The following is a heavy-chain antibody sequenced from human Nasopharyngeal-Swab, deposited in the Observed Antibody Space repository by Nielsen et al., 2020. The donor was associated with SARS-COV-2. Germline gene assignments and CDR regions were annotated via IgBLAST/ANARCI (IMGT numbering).Heavy chain of an antibody. V-gene: IGHV3-74*01. D-gene: IGHD3-22*01. CDR3: AVFTDSSGYYYEEFDY. CDR1: GFNFSSYW. J-gene: IGHJ4*02. Sequence: GESLKISCAASGFNFSSYWMHWVRQAPGKGLVWVSRINSDGSSTSYADSVKGRFTISRDNAKNTLYLQMNSLRAEDTAVYYCAVFTDSSGYYYEEFDYWGQGTLVTVSS. CDR2: INSDGSST.